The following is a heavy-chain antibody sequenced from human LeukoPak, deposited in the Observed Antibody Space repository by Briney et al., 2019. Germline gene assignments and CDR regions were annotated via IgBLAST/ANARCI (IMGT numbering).Heavy chain of an antibody. CDR1: GFTFSSYS. J-gene: IGHJ2*01. CDR2: IRSSGSPI. CDR3: ARDLDGDYGWHFDL. Sequence: GGSLRLSCAASGFTFSSYSMNWVRQAPGKGLEWVAYIRSSGSPIYYADSVKGRFTISRDNAKNSLYLQMNSLRDEDTAVYYCARDLDGDYGWHFDLWGRGTLVTVSS. V-gene: IGHV3-48*02. D-gene: IGHD4-17*01.